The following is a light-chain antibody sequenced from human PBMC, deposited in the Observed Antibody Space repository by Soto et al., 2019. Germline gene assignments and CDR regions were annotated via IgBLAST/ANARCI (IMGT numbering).Light chain of an antibody. Sequence: EIVLTQSPATLSLSPGERATLSCRASQSVSSYLAWYQQKPGQAPRLLIYDASNRATGIPARFSGSGSGTDFTLTISSLEPVDFSVDYRKHLRNWPWTFGQGTKLDIK. CDR2: DAS. CDR3: KHLRNWPWT. V-gene: IGKV3-11*01. CDR1: QSVSSY. J-gene: IGKJ1*01.